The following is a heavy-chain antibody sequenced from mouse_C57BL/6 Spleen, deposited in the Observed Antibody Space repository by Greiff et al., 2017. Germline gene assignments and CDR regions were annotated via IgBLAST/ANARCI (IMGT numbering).Heavy chain of an antibody. Sequence: QVQLKQPGAELVKPGASVKLSCKASGYTFTSYWMHWVKQRPGQGLEWIGMIHPNSGSTNYNEKFKSKATLTVDKSSSTAYMQLSSLTSEDSAVYYCARPGNITTVVPRESYYYAMDYWGQGTSVTVSS. CDR3: ARPGNITTVVPRESYYYAMDY. CDR1: GYTFTSYW. CDR2: IHPNSGST. J-gene: IGHJ4*01. D-gene: IGHD1-1*01. V-gene: IGHV1-64*01.